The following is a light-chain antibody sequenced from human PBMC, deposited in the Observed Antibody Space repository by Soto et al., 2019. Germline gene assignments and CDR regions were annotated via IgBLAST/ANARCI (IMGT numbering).Light chain of an antibody. CDR3: QQYYSYPLT. Sequence: AIRITESPSSFSASTGDRVTITCRASQGISSYLAWYQQKPGKAPKLLIYAASTLQSGVPSRFSGSGSGTDFTLTSSCLQSEDFATYYCQQYYSYPLTFGVGTKVEIK. CDR2: AAS. CDR1: QGISSY. J-gene: IGKJ4*01. V-gene: IGKV1-8*01.